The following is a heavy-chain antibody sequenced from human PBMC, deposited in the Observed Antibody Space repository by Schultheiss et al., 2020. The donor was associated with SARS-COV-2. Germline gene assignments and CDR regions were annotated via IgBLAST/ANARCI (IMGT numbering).Heavy chain of an antibody. Sequence: GGSLRLSCAASGFTLSSSWMHWVCQAPEKGLEWVAVISYDGSNKYYADSVKGRFTISRDNSKNTLYLQMNSLRAEDTAVYYCARSLGKVPAAMNDYWGQGTLVTVSS. V-gene: IGHV3-30*03. CDR2: ISYDGSNK. J-gene: IGHJ4*02. CDR1: GFTLSSSW. CDR3: ARSLGKVPAAMNDY. D-gene: IGHD2-2*01.